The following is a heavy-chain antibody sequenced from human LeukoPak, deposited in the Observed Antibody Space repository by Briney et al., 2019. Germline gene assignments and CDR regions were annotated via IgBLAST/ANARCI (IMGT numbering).Heavy chain of an antibody. CDR2: IYYSGST. V-gene: IGHV4-39*07. D-gene: IGHD6-13*01. Sequence: KASETLSLTCTVSGGSISSSSYYWGWIRQPPGKGLEWIGSIYYSGSTYYNPSLKSRVTISVDTSKNQFSLKLSSVTAADTAVYYCARDPHSSSWYTEVVVGPYYYYMDVWGKGTTVTVPS. J-gene: IGHJ6*03. CDR1: GGSISSSSYY. CDR3: ARDPHSSSWYTEVVVGPYYYYMDV.